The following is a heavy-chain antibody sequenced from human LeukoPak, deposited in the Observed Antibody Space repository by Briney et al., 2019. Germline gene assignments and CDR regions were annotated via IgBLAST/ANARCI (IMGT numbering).Heavy chain of an antibody. D-gene: IGHD3-3*01. V-gene: IGHV3-23*01. J-gene: IGHJ5*01. CDR3: VKGGQRYDFWRFDF. CDR1: GFSFSIYA. Sequence: GGSLRLSCEAPGFSFSIYAMSWVRQAPGKGLEWVSSISGNGGSTYYANSVKGRFTIAGDNSKNTLYMEMNSLREENTALYYCVKGGQRYDFWRFDFWGRGTLVTVSS. CDR2: ISGNGGST.